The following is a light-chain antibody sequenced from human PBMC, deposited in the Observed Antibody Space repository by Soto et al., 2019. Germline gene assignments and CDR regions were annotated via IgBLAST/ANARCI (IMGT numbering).Light chain of an antibody. J-gene: IGLJ1*01. CDR3: SSYSSTDTLYV. CDR2: EVS. Sequence: QSALTQPASVSGSPRQSITISCTGTRSDIGSYNYVSWYQVHPGKAPKLIIYEVSSRPSGVPDRFSGSKSGNTASLMISGLQADDEAHYYCSSYSSTDTLYVFGTGTKVTDL. V-gene: IGLV2-14*01. CDR1: RSDIGSYNY.